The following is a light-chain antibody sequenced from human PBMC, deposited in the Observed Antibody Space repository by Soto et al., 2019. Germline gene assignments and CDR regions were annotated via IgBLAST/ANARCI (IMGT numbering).Light chain of an antibody. CDR2: RND. CDR3: AAWDDTVRSDV. CDR1: ISNIGNNY. J-gene: IGLJ1*01. V-gene: IGLV1-47*01. Sequence: QPVLTQPSSVSGTPGQGVTISCSGSISNIGNNYVYWFQQLPGTAPKVLTNRNDQRPSGVPDRFSGSKSGTSASLAISGLRSEDEADYYCAAWDDTVRSDVFGTGTKVTVL.